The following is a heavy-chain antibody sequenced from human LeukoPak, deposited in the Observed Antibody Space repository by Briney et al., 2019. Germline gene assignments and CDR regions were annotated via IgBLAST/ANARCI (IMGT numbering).Heavy chain of an antibody. V-gene: IGHV3-30*03. CDR1: GLTFSDAW. Sequence: PGGSLRLSCVVSGLTFSDAWMNWVRQAPGRGLEWVAFISYDAGRHTDYAASLKGRFTVSRDNSQNTMFLQMNSLRPEDTAVYYCARDNFYESGGYLTLLDFWGQGTLVTVSS. D-gene: IGHD3-22*01. J-gene: IGHJ4*02. CDR2: ISYDAGRHT. CDR3: ARDNFYESGGYLTLLDF.